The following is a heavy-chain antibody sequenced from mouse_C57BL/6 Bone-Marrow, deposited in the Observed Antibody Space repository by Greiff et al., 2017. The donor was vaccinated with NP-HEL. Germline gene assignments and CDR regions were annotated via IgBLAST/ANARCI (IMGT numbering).Heavy chain of an antibody. V-gene: IGHV1-61*01. Sequence: QVQLQQPGAELVRPGSSVKLSCKASGYTFTSYWLDWVKQRPGQGLEWIGNIYPSDSETHYNQKLKDKATLTVDKSSSTAYLQLRSLKSEDSAVYYCASVEPYYGYRDLFYYYAMDYWGQGTSVTVSS. CDR3: ASVEPYYGYRDLFYYYAMDY. CDR1: GYTFTSYW. J-gene: IGHJ4*01. D-gene: IGHD2-9*01. CDR2: IYPSDSET.